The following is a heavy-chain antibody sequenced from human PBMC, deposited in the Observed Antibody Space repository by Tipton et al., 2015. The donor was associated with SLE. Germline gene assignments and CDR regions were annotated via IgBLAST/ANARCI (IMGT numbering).Heavy chain of an antibody. J-gene: IGHJ4*02. CDR3: AKGYCSSTSCSYFDY. D-gene: IGHD2-2*01. Sequence: RSLRLSCAASGFTFSSYGMHRVRQAPGKGLEWVAVIWYDGSNKYYADSVKGRFTISRDNSKNTLYLQMNSLRAEDTAVYYCAKGYCSSTSCSYFDYWGQGTLVTVSS. V-gene: IGHV3-30*18. CDR2: IWYDGSNK. CDR1: GFTFSSYG.